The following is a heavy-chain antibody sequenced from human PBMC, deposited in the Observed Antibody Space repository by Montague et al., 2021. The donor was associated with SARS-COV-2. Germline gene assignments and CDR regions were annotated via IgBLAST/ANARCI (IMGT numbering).Heavy chain of an antibody. V-gene: IGHV4-34*01. D-gene: IGHD3-10*01. CDR1: GGSFSGYY. CDR2: INHSGST. CDR3: ARGARQGYGFRRGSFDY. J-gene: IGHJ4*02. Sequence: SETLSLTCAVYGGSFSGYYWNWIRQPPGKGLEWIGEINHSGSTNYNPSLMSRVTISVDTSKNQFSLKLSSVTAADTAVYYCARGARQGYGFRRGSFDYWGQGTLVTVSS.